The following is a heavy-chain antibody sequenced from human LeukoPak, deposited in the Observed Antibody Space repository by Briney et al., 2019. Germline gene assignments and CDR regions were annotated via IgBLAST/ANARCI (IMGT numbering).Heavy chain of an antibody. CDR3: ARGGYYDILTGYGMDV. D-gene: IGHD3-9*01. CDR2: IIPIFGTA. Sequence: SVKVSCKASGGTFSSYAISWVGQAPGQGLEWMGGIIPIFGTANYAQKFQGRVTITADKSTSTAYMELSSLRSEDTAVYYCARGGYYDILTGYGMDVWGKGTTVTVSS. J-gene: IGHJ6*04. V-gene: IGHV1-69*06. CDR1: GGTFSSYA.